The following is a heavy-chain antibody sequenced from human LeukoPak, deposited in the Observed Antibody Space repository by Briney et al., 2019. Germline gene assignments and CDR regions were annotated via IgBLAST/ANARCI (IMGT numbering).Heavy chain of an antibody. Sequence: SETLSLTCAVSGGSISSGGYSWSWIRQPPGKGLEWIGYIFHSGSAYYNPSLKSRVTISVDRSKNQFSLKLSSVTAADTAVYYCARATYYYDSSGYFDYWGQGTLVTVSS. CDR3: ARATYYYDSSGYFDY. D-gene: IGHD3-22*01. CDR2: IFHSGSA. CDR1: GGSISSGGYS. V-gene: IGHV4-30-2*01. J-gene: IGHJ4*02.